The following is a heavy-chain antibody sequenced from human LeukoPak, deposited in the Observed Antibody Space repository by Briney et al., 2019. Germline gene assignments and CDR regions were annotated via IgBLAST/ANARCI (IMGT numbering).Heavy chain of an antibody. CDR1: GFTVSSNY. V-gene: IGHV3-53*01. CDR2: IYSGGST. Sequence: PGGSLRLSCAASGFTVSSNYMSWVRQAPGKGLEWVSVIYSGGSTYYADSVKGRFTISRDNSKNTLYLQMNSLRAEDTAVYYCARDLPYYYDSPGAFDIWGQGTMVTVSS. CDR3: ARDLPYYYDSPGAFDI. D-gene: IGHD3-22*01. J-gene: IGHJ3*02.